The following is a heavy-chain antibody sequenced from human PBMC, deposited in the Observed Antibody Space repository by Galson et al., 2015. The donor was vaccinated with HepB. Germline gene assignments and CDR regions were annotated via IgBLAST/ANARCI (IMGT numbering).Heavy chain of an antibody. CDR2: INAGNGNT. V-gene: IGHV1-3*01. Sequence: SVKVSCKASGYTFTSYAMHWVRQAPGQRLEWMGWINAGNGNTKYSQKFQGRVTITRDTSASTAYMELSSLRSEDTAVYYCARGGVVVPAAKVNNWFDPWGQGTLVTVSS. J-gene: IGHJ5*02. CDR1: GYTFTSYA. CDR3: ARGGVVVPAAKVNNWFDP. D-gene: IGHD2-2*01.